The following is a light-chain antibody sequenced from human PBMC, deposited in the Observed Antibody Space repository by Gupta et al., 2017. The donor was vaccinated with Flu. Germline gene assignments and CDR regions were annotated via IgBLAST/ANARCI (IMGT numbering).Light chain of an antibody. Sequence: RATLSCRASQTITITYLAWYQQKPGQAPRLLIYGASSRATGIPDRFSVGGSGTDVTLTINRLEPEDFAVYYCQHYGRSHPVTFGQGTKVEIK. J-gene: IGKJ2*01. V-gene: IGKV3-20*01. CDR2: GAS. CDR1: QTITITY. CDR3: QHYGRSHPVT.